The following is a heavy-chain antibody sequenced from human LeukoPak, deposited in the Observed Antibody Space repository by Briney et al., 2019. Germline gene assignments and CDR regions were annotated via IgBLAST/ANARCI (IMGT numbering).Heavy chain of an antibody. CDR1: GGSISSYY. Sequence: PSETLSLTSTESGGSISSYYWSWIRQPLRKRLEWIGYVYYNGSTNYNPSPKCRVTISVDTSKNQFSLKLSSVTAADTAGYYCARHSSTWYCFDYWGQGTLATVSS. CDR3: ARHSSTWYCFDY. CDR2: VYYNGST. D-gene: IGHD6-13*01. V-gene: IGHV4-59*01. J-gene: IGHJ4*02.